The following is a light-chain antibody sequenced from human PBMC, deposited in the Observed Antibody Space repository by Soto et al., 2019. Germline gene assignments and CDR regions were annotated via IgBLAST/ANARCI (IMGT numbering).Light chain of an antibody. CDR3: QHSYSTLGLT. Sequence: DIQMTQSPSSLSASVGDRVTITFRARQSISSYLNWYQQKPWKAPKLLIYAASSLQSGVPSRFSSSGSGTDFTLTISSLHPEDFGTYYCQHSYSTLGLTFGQGTRLESK. V-gene: IGKV1-39*01. CDR2: AAS. J-gene: IGKJ5*01. CDR1: QSISSY.